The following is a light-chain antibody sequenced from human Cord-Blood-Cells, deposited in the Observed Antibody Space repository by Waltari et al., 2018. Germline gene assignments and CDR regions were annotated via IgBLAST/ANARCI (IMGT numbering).Light chain of an antibody. CDR1: QSVSSSY. V-gene: IGKV3-20*01. CDR3: QQYGSSPYT. Sequence: EIALTQSPGTLSLSPGDSATLSCRASQSVSSSYLAWYQQKPGQAPRHLIYGASSRATGIPDRFSGSGSGTDFTLTISRLEPEDFAVYYCQQYGSSPYTFGQGTKLEIK. J-gene: IGKJ2*01. CDR2: GAS.